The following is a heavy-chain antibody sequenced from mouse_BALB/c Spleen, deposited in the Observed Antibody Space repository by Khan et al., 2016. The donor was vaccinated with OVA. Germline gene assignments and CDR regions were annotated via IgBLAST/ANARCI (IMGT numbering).Heavy chain of an antibody. J-gene: IGHJ2*01. CDR1: GYSITSGYG. D-gene: IGHD1-2*01. V-gene: IGHV3-2*02. CDR3: SRTARIKY. Sequence: EVQLQESGPGLVKPSQSLSLTCTVTGYSITSGYGWNWIRQFPGNKLEWMGYISYSGSTNYNPSLNSRISITRDTSKNQFFLQLNSVITEYTATYDCSRTARIKYWGQGTTLTVSS. CDR2: ISYSGST.